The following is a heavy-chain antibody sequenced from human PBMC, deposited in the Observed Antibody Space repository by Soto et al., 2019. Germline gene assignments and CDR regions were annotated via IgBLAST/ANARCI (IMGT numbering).Heavy chain of an antibody. D-gene: IGHD1-26*01. CDR1: GFSLSTSGVG. V-gene: IGHV2-5*05. Sequence: SGPTLVNPTQTLTLTCTFSGFSLSTSGVGVGWIRQPPGKALEWLALIYWDDDKRYGPSLKSRLTITKDTSKSQVVLTMTKMDPVDTATYYCAHRHRGSYVDYWGPGTLVTVSS. CDR2: IYWDDDK. J-gene: IGHJ4*02. CDR3: AHRHRGSYVDY.